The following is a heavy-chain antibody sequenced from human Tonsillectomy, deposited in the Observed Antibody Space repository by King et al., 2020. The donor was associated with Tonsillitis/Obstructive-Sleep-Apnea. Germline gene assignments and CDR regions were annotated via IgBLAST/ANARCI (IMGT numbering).Heavy chain of an antibody. Sequence: QLVQSGAEVKKPGESLKISCKGSGYSFTTYWIGWVRQMPGKGLEWMGIIYPGDSDTRYSPSFQGQVTISADKSINTAFLQWSSLKASDTAMYFCARTWGYCYGYHNYAFGTWGQGTMVTVSS. CDR1: GYSFTTYW. D-gene: IGHD5-18*01. J-gene: IGHJ3*02. V-gene: IGHV5-51*01. CDR2: IYPGDSDT. CDR3: ARTWGYCYGYHNYAFGT.